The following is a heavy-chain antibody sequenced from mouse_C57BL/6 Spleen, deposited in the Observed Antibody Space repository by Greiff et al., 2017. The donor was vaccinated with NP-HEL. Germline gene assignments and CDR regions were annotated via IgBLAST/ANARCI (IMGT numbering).Heavy chain of an antibody. CDR2: FHPYNDDT. J-gene: IGHJ3*01. CDR3: ARRGYYGSSWDWFAY. Sequence: QVQLKESGAELVKPGASVKMSCKASGYTFTTYPIEWMKQNHGKSLEWIGNFHPYNDDTKYNEKFKGKATLTVEKSSSTVYLELSRLTSDDSAVYYCARRGYYGSSWDWFAYWGQGTLVTVSA. V-gene: IGHV1-47*01. D-gene: IGHD1-1*01. CDR1: GYTFTTYP.